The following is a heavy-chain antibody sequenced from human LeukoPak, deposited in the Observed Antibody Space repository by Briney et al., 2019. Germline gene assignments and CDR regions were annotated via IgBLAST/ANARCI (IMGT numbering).Heavy chain of an antibody. Sequence: ASVKVSCKASGYTFTTYYMHWVRQAPGHGLEWMAWINPSTGGTSYAQKFQGRVTVTRDTSNGTAYMELTRLTSDDTAVYFCARVRDLTGLAYWGQGTLVTVSS. CDR3: ARVRDLTGLAY. J-gene: IGHJ4*02. CDR1: GYTFTTYY. CDR2: INPSTGGT. D-gene: IGHD3/OR15-3a*01. V-gene: IGHV1-2*02.